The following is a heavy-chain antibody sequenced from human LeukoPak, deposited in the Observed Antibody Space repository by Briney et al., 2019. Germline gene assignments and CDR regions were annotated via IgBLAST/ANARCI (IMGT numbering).Heavy chain of an antibody. V-gene: IGHV3-11*05. J-gene: IGHJ4*02. CDR1: GFTFSDYY. CDR3: ARGGYSGYDWVDY. Sequence: PGGSLRLSCAASGFTFSDYYMSWIRQAPGKGLEWVSYISSSSSYTNYADSVKGRFTISRDNAKNSLYLQMNSLGAEDTAVYYCARGGYSGYDWVDYWGQGTLVTVSS. CDR2: ISSSSSYT. D-gene: IGHD5-12*01.